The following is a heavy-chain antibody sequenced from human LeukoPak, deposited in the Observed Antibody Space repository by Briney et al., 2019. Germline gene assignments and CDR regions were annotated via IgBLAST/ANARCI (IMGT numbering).Heavy chain of an antibody. CDR1: GYSFTSYW. CDR3: AGLTYYYDSSGPPEWYFDY. CDR2: IYPGDSDT. Sequence: GESLKISCKGSGYSFTSYWIGWVRQMPGKGLEWMGIIYPGDSDTRYSPSFQGQVTISADKSISTAYLQWSSLKASDTAMYYCAGLTYYYDSSGPPEWYFDYWGQGTLVTVSS. V-gene: IGHV5-51*01. D-gene: IGHD3-22*01. J-gene: IGHJ4*02.